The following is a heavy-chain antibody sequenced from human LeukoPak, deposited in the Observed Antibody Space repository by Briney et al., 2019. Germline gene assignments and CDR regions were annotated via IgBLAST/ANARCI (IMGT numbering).Heavy chain of an antibody. D-gene: IGHD1-26*01. CDR3: ARDKIVGAITGSNFDC. V-gene: IGHV3-7*01. Sequence: PGGSLRLSCAASGFTFSSYWMSWVRQAPGKGLEWVANIKEDGSEKYYVDSVKGRFAISRDNGKNSLYLQMDSLRAEGTAVYYCARDKIVGAITGSNFDCWGQGTLVTVSS. CDR2: IKEDGSEK. J-gene: IGHJ4*02. CDR1: GFTFSSYW.